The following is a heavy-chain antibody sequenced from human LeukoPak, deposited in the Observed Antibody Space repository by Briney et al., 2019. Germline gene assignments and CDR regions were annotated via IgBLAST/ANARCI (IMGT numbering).Heavy chain of an antibody. CDR3: AKDSWEVGATSEIDY. J-gene: IGHJ4*02. V-gene: IGHV3-30*02. D-gene: IGHD1-26*01. CDR1: GFTFSSYG. CDR2: IRYDGSDK. Sequence: GGSLRLSCAASGFTFSSYGMHWVRQAPGKGLEWVAFIRYDGSDKYYADSVKGRFTISRDNSKNTLYLQMNSLRAEDTAVYYYAKDSWEVGATSEIDYWGQGTLVTVSS.